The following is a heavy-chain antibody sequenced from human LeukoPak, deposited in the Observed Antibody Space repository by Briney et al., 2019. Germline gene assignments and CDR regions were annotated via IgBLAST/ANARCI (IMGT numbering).Heavy chain of an antibody. J-gene: IGHJ4*02. CDR1: GFTVSSNY. CDR2: ISSISSYI. CDR3: ARGEAGYCSGTRCYAGSFYC. V-gene: IGHV3-21*01. Sequence: GGSLRLSCAASGFTVSSNYMSWVRQAPGKGLEWVSSISSISSYIYYANTVKGRFTISRDNATNSLYMQMNTLRVEDTAVYYCARGEAGYCSGTRCYAGSFYCWGQGTLVTVSS. D-gene: IGHD2-2*03.